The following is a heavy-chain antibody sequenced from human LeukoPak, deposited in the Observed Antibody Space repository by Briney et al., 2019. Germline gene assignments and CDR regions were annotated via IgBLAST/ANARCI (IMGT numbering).Heavy chain of an antibody. CDR3: ARDSGSSFDY. V-gene: IGHV4-30-2*01. J-gene: IGHJ4*02. CDR1: GGSISSGGYY. CDR2: IYHSGST. D-gene: IGHD1-26*01. Sequence: PSETLSLTCTVSGGSISSGGYYWSWIRQPPGKGLEWIGYIYHSGSTYYNPSLKSRVTISVDRSKNQFSLKLSSVTAADTAVYYCARDSGSSFDYWGQGTLVTVSS.